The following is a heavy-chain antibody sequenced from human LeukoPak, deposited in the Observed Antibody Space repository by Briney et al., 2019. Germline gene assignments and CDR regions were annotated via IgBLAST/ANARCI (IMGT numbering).Heavy chain of an antibody. CDR2: INPKTGAT. D-gene: IGHD3-22*01. J-gene: IGHJ4*02. CDR1: EYNFRSYY. Sequence: GASVKVSCKASEYNFRSYYIHWVRQAPGQGLEWVGGINPKTGATKYAQNFQGRVAITRDRPITTVYMEVSRLRFDDTAVYYCARGATLTYYYDSSGFHSFDYWGQGTQVTVSS. CDR3: ARGATLTYYYDSSGFHSFDY. V-gene: IGHV1-2*02.